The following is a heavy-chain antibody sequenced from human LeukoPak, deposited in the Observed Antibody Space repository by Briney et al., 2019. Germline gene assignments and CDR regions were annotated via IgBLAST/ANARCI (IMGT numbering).Heavy chain of an antibody. D-gene: IGHD2-21*02. CDR1: GFTFSSYA. V-gene: IGHV3-23*01. Sequence: GGSLRLSCAASGFTFSSYAIRGVSQAPGKGLEWVSAISGSGGSTYYADSVKGRFTISRDNSKNTLYLQMNSLRAEDTAVYYCANPEYPYCGGDCYSDTWLDPGGKGTLVTVSS. CDR3: ANPEYPYCGGDCYSDTWLDP. CDR2: ISGSGGST. J-gene: IGHJ5*02.